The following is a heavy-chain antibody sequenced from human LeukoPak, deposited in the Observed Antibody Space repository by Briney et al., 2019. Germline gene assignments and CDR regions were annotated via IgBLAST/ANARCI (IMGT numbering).Heavy chain of an antibody. CDR2: IKQDGSDK. V-gene: IGHV3-7*01. CDR3: ASLDYGSGSYYMNY. J-gene: IGHJ4*02. CDR1: GFTFSSYW. Sequence: PGGSLRLSCAASGFTFSSYWMSWVRQAPGKGLEWVANIKQDGSDKYYVDSVKGRFTISRDNAKNSLYLQMNSLRAEDTAVYYCASLDYGSGSYYMNYWGQGTLVTVSS. D-gene: IGHD3-10*01.